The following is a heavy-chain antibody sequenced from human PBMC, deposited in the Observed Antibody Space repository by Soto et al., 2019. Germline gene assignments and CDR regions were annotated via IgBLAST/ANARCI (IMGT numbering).Heavy chain of an antibody. CDR3: AKGTACTNGVCYAGWFDP. V-gene: IGHV3-23*01. J-gene: IGHJ5*02. CDR2: ISGSGGST. D-gene: IGHD2-8*01. Sequence: VGSLRLSCAASGFTFSSYAMSWVRQAPGKGLEWVSAISGSGGSTYYADSVKGRFTISRDNSKNTLYLQMNSLRAEDTAVYYCAKGTACTNGVCYAGWFDPWGQGTLVTVSS. CDR1: GFTFSSYA.